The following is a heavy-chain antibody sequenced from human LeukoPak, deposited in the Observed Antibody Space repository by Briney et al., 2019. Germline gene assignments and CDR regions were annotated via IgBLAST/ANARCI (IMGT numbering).Heavy chain of an antibody. V-gene: IGHV1-2*02. D-gene: IGHD3-22*01. J-gene: IGHJ4*02. CDR1: GYTFTGYY. Sequence: EASVKVSCKASGYTFTGYYIHWVRQAPGQGLEWMGWINPNSGGTNYAQKFQGRVTMTRDTSISTAYMELNRLRSDNTAVYYCARDPAQTYYYDPWGQGTLVTVSS. CDR3: ARDPAQTYYYDP. CDR2: INPNSGGT.